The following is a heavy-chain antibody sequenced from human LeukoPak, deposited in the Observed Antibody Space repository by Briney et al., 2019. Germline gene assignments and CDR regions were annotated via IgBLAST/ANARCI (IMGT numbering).Heavy chain of an antibody. J-gene: IGHJ4*02. CDR3: TRDSQGSGIYSVDY. D-gene: IGHD3-10*01. CDR2: IKHDGSEK. Sequence: GGSLRLSCAASGFTLSSYWMSWVRQAPGKGLEWVANIKHDGSEKYHVDSVKGRFTISRDNAKNSLFLQMNSLRAEDTAAYWCTRDSQGSGIYSVDYWGQGTLVTVSS. V-gene: IGHV3-7*05. CDR1: GFTLSSYW.